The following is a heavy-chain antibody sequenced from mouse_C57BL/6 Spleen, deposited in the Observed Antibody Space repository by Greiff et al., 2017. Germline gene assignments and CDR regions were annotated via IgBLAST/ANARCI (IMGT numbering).Heavy chain of an antibody. J-gene: IGHJ3*01. CDR3: ARTAWFAY. CDR1: GFTFSDYG. V-gene: IGHV5-17*01. CDR2: ISSGSSTI. Sequence: EVKLQESGGGLVKPGGSLKLSCAASGFTFSDYGMHWVRQAPEKGLEWVAYISSGSSTIYYSDTVKGRFTISRDNAKNTLFLQMTSLRSEDTAMECCARTAWFAYWGQGTLVTVSA.